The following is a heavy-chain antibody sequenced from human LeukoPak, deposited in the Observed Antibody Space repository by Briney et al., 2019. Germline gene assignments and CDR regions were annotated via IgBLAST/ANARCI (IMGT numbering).Heavy chain of an antibody. CDR3: ARRATAYFDF. CDR1: GFTFSSYA. CDR2: ISGGGVNT. J-gene: IGHJ4*02. Sequence: PGGSLRLSCAASGFTFSSYAMNWVRQAPGKGLEWVSAISGGGVNTYYADSVKGRFTISGDNSKNTLYLQMNSLRAEDTAVYYCARRATAYFDFWGQGTLVTVSS. D-gene: IGHD6-25*01. V-gene: IGHV3-23*01.